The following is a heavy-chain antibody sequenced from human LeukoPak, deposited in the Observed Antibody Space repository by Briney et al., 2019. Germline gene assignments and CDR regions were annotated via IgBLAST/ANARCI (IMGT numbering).Heavy chain of an antibody. CDR2: ISTDSQNT. CDR3: ARGDDAFDI. Sequence: ASVKVSCKASGYTFTSYYMHWVRQAPGQGLEWMGWISTDSQNTNYIQKVQGRVTVTTDTSTSTVYMGLRSLRSDDTAVYYCARGDDAFDIWGQGTMVTVSS. V-gene: IGHV1-18*04. CDR1: GYTFTSYY. J-gene: IGHJ3*02.